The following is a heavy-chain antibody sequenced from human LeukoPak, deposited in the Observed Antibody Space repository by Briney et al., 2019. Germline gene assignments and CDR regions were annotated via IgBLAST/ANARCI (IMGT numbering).Heavy chain of an antibody. CDR1: GYMFAAYY. CDR3: ARLNSGNLRGILY. Sequence: ASVKVSCKASGYMFAAYYINWVRQSPGLGLEWLGWINPNSGGTNYAQRFQGGVTMTSDTSTSTAYLELNGLRSDDTAVYFCARLNSGNLRGILYWGQGSLVTVSS. V-gene: IGHV1-2*02. D-gene: IGHD3-10*01. J-gene: IGHJ4*02. CDR2: INPNSGGT.